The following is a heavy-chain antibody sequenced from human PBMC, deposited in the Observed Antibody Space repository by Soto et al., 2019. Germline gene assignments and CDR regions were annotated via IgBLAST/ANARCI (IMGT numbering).Heavy chain of an antibody. D-gene: IGHD6-13*01. CDR1: GFTFSTYG. V-gene: IGHV3-30*18. Sequence: QVPLVESGGGVVQPGRSLRLSCAASGFTFSTYGMHWVRQAPGKGLEWVAVISYDGSNKFYADSVKGRFSISRDNSKSTLYLQMNSLRAEDTAVYYCAKDEGSPRPFDYWGQGILVTVSS. CDR3: AKDEGSPRPFDY. CDR2: ISYDGSNK. J-gene: IGHJ4*02.